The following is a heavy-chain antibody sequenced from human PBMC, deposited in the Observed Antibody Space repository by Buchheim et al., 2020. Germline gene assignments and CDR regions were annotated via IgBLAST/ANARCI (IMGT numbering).Heavy chain of an antibody. CDR3: ARENLDPDEAIFDY. Sequence: EVQLVESGGGLVQPGGSLRLSCAASGFTFSSYSMNWVRQAPGKGLEWVSYISSSSSTIYYADSVKGRFTISRDNAKNTLYLQMNSLRAEDTAVYYCARENLDPDEAIFDYWGQGTL. CDR1: GFTFSSYS. J-gene: IGHJ4*02. D-gene: IGHD1-1*01. CDR2: ISSSSSTI. V-gene: IGHV3-48*01.